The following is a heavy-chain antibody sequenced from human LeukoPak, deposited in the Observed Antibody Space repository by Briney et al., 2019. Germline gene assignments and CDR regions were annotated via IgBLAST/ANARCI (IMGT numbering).Heavy chain of an antibody. V-gene: IGHV3-23*01. CDR2: INGRGDST. Sequence: PGGSLRPSCAASGFSFSTYTMNWVRQAPGKGLEWFSAINGRGDSTFYADSVKGQFTISRDNSKSTVYLQMNSLRADDTAVYYCAKERQTGDYFTSDFWGQGTLVTVSS. J-gene: IGHJ4*02. D-gene: IGHD4-17*01. CDR3: AKERQTGDYFTSDF. CDR1: GFSFSTYT.